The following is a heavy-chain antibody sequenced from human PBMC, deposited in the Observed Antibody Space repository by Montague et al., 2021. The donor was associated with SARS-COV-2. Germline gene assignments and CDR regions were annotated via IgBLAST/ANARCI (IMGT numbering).Heavy chain of an antibody. CDR2: IYYSGST. Sequence: TLSLTCSVSGASIRGAYHWSWIRQHPGKDLEWIGYIYYSGSTYYNPSLKSRVTISVDTSKNQFSLKLSSVTAADTAVYYCARATRSIVVLNWFDPWGQGTLVTVSS. V-gene: IGHV4-31*03. J-gene: IGHJ5*02. CDR1: GASIRGAYH. CDR3: ARATRSIVVLNWFDP. D-gene: IGHD3-22*01.